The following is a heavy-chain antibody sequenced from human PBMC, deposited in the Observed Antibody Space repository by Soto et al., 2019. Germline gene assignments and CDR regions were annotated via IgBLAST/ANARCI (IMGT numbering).Heavy chain of an antibody. V-gene: IGHV5-51*01. Sequence: GESLKISCKGSGYRFTGYWIAWVRQMPGKGLEWMGIIYPGDSDTRYSPSFQGQVTISVDKSTSTAYLQWSSLKASDTAMYYCARREVVGDDAFDLWGQGTMVTV. CDR2: IYPGDSDT. CDR1: GYRFTGYW. J-gene: IGHJ3*01. D-gene: IGHD3-22*01. CDR3: ARREVVGDDAFDL.